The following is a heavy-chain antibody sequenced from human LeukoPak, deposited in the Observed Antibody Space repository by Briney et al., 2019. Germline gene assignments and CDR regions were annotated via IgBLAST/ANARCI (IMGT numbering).Heavy chain of an antibody. V-gene: IGHV3-7*01. D-gene: IGHD2-8*02. CDR1: GFTFSRHW. J-gene: IGHJ4*02. CDR3: ARDGGHSTDLDY. Sequence: PGWSLRFSCATSGFTFSRHWMTWVRQAPGKGPEWVANIKQDGSERYYVHSVRGRFTISRDNAKNALYLQMNSLRAEDTAVYYCARDGGHSTDLDYWGQGILVTVSS. CDR2: IKQDGSER.